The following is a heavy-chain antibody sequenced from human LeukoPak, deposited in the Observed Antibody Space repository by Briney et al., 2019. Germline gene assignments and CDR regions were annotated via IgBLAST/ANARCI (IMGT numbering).Heavy chain of an antibody. J-gene: IGHJ4*02. CDR1: GFALSSYW. Sequence: GGSLRLSCAASGFALSSYWMSWVRQAPGKGLEWVANIKQDGSEKYYVDSVKGRFTISRDNAKNSLYLQMNSLRAEETAVYYCARDQDSWDYGDFYDNWGQGTLVTVSS. D-gene: IGHD4-17*01. V-gene: IGHV3-7*01. CDR3: ARDQDSWDYGDFYDN. CDR2: IKQDGSEK.